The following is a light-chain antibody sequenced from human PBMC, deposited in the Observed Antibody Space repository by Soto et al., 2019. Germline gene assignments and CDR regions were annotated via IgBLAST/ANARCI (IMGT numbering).Light chain of an antibody. J-gene: IGKJ4*01. CDR1: QGIGSA. CDR3: LLFNTYPQA. Sequence: AIQLTQSPSSLSASIGDRVTITCRARQGIGSALAWYQQAPGKPPKLLIFDASTLENGVPSRFSGGGSGTDFHLNISSLQPEDFSTYYCLLFNTYPQAFGGGTKVEIK. V-gene: IGKV1-13*02. CDR2: DAS.